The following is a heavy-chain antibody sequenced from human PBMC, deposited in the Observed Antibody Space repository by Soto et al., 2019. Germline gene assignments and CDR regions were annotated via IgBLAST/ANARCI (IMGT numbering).Heavy chain of an antibody. D-gene: IGHD3-3*01. J-gene: IGHJ5*02. Sequence: SETLSLTCTVSGGSISSYYWSWIRQPPGKGLEWIGYIYYSGSTNYNPSLKSRVTISVDTSKNQFSLKLSSVTAADTAVYYCAGYYDFWSGYYKSYRFDPWGQGTLVTVSS. CDR2: IYYSGST. CDR3: AGYYDFWSGYYKSYRFDP. V-gene: IGHV4-59*01. CDR1: GGSISSYY.